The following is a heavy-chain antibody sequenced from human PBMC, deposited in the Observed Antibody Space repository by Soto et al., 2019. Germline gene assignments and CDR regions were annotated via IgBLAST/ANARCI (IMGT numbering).Heavy chain of an antibody. D-gene: IGHD1-7*01. J-gene: IGHJ6*02. Sequence: SVKVSCKDSGYTFTSYGISWVRQAPGQGRARMGWISAYNGNTNYAQKLQGRVTMTTDTSTSTAYMELRSLRSDDTAVYYCARDKGITGTTYYYYYYGMDVWGQRTTVTVSS. V-gene: IGHV1-18*04. CDR2: ISAYNGNT. CDR3: ARDKGITGTTYYYYYYGMDV. CDR1: GYTFTSYG.